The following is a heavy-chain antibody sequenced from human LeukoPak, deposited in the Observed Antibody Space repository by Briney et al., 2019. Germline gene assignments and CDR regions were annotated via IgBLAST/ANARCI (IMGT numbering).Heavy chain of an antibody. CDR1: GFTFSSYW. Sequence: GGSLRLSCAASGFTFSSYWMSWVRQAPGKGLEWVSAISGSGGSTYYADSVKGRFTISRDNSKNTLYLQMNSLRAEDTAVYYCAKDVPPIVVVPAAETKWGQGTLVTVSS. D-gene: IGHD2-2*01. CDR2: ISGSGGST. V-gene: IGHV3-23*01. J-gene: IGHJ4*02. CDR3: AKDVPPIVVVPAAETK.